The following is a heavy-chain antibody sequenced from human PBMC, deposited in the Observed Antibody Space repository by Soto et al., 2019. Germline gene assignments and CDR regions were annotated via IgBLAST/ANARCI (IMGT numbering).Heavy chain of an antibody. V-gene: IGHV4-34*01. J-gene: IGHJ6*02. CDR3: ARDPYSSSWKGYYYGMDV. D-gene: IGHD6-13*01. Sequence: QVQLQQWGAGLLKPSETLSLTCAVYGGSFSGYYWSWIRQPPGKGLEWIGEINHSGSTNYNPSLKSRVTISVDTSKNPFSLKLSSVTAADTAVYYCARDPYSSSWKGYYYGMDVWGQGTTVTVSS. CDR2: INHSGST. CDR1: GGSFSGYY.